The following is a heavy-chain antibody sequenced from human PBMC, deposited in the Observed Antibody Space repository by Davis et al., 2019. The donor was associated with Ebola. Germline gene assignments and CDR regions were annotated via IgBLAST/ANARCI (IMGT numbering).Heavy chain of an antibody. CDR1: GFTFSAYH. D-gene: IGHD5-12*01. CDR3: AKEPGSGYAFDI. Sequence: GESLKISCAASGFTFSAYHMNWVRQAPGKGLEWVANIRDSEVTYYADSVKGRFTISRDNSKSTLYLQMDSLRAEDTALYYCAKEPGSGYAFDIWGQGTMVTVSS. J-gene: IGHJ3*02. V-gene: IGHV3-23*01. CDR2: IRDSEVT.